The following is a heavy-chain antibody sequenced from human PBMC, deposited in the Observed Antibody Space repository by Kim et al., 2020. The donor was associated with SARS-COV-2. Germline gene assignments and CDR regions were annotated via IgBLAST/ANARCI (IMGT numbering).Heavy chain of an antibody. D-gene: IGHD2-2*01. CDR3: AKDRLPDHPATFDY. J-gene: IGHJ4*02. CDR1: GFTFSSYG. Sequence: GGSLRLSCAASGFTFSSYGMHWVRQAPGKGLEWVAVISYDGSNKYYADSVKGRFTISRDNSKNTLYLQMNSLRAEDTAVYYCAKDRLPDHPATFDYWGQGTLVTVSS. CDR2: ISYDGSNK. V-gene: IGHV3-30*18.